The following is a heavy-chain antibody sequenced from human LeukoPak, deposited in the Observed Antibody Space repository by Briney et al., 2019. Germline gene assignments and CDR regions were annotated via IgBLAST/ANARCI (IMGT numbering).Heavy chain of an antibody. CDR3: AKNWVAVAGRFFDY. V-gene: IGHV3-23*01. CDR2: ISGSGGST. D-gene: IGHD6-19*01. Sequence: GGSLRLSCAASGFTFSTYTMNWVRQAPGKGLEWVSAISGSGGSTYYADSVKGRFTISRDNSKNTLYLQMNSLRAEDTAVYYCAKNWVAVAGRFFDYWGQGTLVTVSS. CDR1: GFTFSTYT. J-gene: IGHJ4*02.